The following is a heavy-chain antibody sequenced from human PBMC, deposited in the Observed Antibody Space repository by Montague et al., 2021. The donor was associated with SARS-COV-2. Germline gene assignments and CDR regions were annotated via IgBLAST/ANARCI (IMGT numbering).Heavy chain of an antibody. D-gene: IGHD5-12*01. CDR1: GFTFSSYW. J-gene: IGHJ6*02. CDR3: AVLYSGHDYYGVDV. CDR2: IDSDGSST. Sequence: SLRLSCAASGFTFSSYWMHWVRQAPGKGLVWVSRIDSDGSSTSYADSVKGRFTISRDNAKNTLYLQMNSLRVEDTAVYYCAVLYSGHDYYGVDVWGQGTTVTVSS. V-gene: IGHV3-74*01.